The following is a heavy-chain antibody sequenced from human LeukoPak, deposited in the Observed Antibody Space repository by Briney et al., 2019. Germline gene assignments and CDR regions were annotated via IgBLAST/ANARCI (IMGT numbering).Heavy chain of an antibody. CDR2: INPNSGGT. V-gene: IGHV1-2*02. CDR1: GYTFTGYY. D-gene: IGHD2-8*01. J-gene: IGHJ6*03. Sequence: ASVKVSCKASGYTFTGYYMHWVRQAPGQGLEWMGWINPNSGGTNYAQKFQGRVTMTRDTSISTAYMELSRLRSDDTAVYYCARMQGYYTNGVCYTAYYYKDVWGKGTTVTVSS. CDR3: ARMQGYYTNGVCYTAYYYKDV.